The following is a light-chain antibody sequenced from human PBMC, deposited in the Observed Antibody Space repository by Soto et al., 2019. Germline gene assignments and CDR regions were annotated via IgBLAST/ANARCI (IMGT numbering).Light chain of an antibody. V-gene: IGKV3-20*01. Sequence: IVLTQSPGTLSLSPGERATLSCRASQSVSNNYLAWYQQKPGQAPRLLIYGASNRATGIPDRFSGSGSGTDFTLTISSLQSEDFAIYFCQQYNRWPTFGLGTKVDIK. CDR3: QQYNRWPT. J-gene: IGKJ2*01. CDR2: GAS. CDR1: QSVSNNY.